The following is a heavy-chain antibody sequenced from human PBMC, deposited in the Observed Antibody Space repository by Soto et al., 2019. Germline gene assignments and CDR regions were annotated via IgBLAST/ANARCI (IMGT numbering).Heavy chain of an antibody. V-gene: IGHV4-31*03. CDR2: IYYSGST. J-gene: IGHJ6*03. Sequence: SETLSLTCTVSGGSISSGGYYWSWIRQHPGKGLEWIGYIYYSGSTYYNPSLKSRVTISVDTSKNQFSLKLSSVTAADTAVYFCARGASPRYYYFQDVWGKGTTVTVSS. D-gene: IGHD3-16*01. CDR3: ARGASPRYYYFQDV. CDR1: GGSISSGGYY.